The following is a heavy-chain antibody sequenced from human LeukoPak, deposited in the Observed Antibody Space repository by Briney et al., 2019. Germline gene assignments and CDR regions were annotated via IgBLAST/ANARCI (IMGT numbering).Heavy chain of an antibody. CDR3: ARDDTHYYDILTGYYKY. Sequence: PGGSLSLSCAASGFTFSDYYMSWIRQAPGKGLEWVSYISSSGSTIYYADSVKGRFTISRDNAKNPLYLQMNSLRAEDTAVYYCARDDTHYYDILTGYYKYWGQGTLVTVSS. J-gene: IGHJ4*02. V-gene: IGHV3-11*04. CDR1: GFTFSDYY. D-gene: IGHD3-9*01. CDR2: ISSSGSTI.